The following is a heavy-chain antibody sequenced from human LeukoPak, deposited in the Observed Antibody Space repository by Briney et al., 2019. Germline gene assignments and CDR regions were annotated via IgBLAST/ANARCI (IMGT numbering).Heavy chain of an antibody. V-gene: IGHV4-30-4*08. D-gene: IGHD3-9*01. J-gene: IGHJ5*02. CDR1: GGSISSGDYY. CDR2: IYYSGST. Sequence: SQTLSLTCTVSGGSISSGDYYWSWICQPPGKGLEWIGYIYYSGSTYYNPSLKSRVTISVDTSKNQFSLKLSSVTAADTAVYYCASRYYDILTGYHWGQGTLVTVSS. CDR3: ASRYYDILTGYH.